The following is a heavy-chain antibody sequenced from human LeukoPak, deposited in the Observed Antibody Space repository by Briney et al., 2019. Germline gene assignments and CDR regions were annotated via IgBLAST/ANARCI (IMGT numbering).Heavy chain of an antibody. D-gene: IGHD2-15*01. CDR3: ARASRVVPDY. CDR2: IYSSGST. CDR1: GGSISSYY. J-gene: IGHJ4*02. V-gene: IGHV4-4*07. Sequence: TSSETLSLTCTVSGGSISSYYWSWIRQPAGKGLERIGRIYSSGSTNYNPSLKSRVTMSVDTSKNQFSLKLSSVTAADTAVYYCARASRVVPDYWGQGTLVTVSS.